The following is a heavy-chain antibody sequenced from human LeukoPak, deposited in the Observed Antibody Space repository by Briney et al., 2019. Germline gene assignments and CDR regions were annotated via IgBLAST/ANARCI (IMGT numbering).Heavy chain of an antibody. CDR1: GFTFSGSA. Sequence: PGGSLRLSCAASGFTFSGSAMHWVRRASGKGLEWVGRIRSKANSYATAYAASVKGRFTISRDDSKDTAYLQMNSLKTEDTAVYYCTRTEEGDGYNGFIDYWGQGTLVTVSS. V-gene: IGHV3-73*01. CDR3: TRTEEGDGYNGFIDY. J-gene: IGHJ4*02. D-gene: IGHD5-24*01. CDR2: IRSKANSYAT.